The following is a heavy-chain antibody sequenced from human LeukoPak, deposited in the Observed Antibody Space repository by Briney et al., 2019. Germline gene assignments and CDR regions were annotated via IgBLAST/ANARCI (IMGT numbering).Heavy chain of an antibody. D-gene: IGHD6-19*01. J-gene: IGHJ6*03. CDR2: IYPGDSDT. CDR1: GYSFTSYW. Sequence: GESLKISCKGSGYSFTSYWIGWVRQMPGKGLEGMGIIYPGDSDTRYSPSFQGQVTISADKSISTAYLQWSSLKASDTAMYYCARAPYSSGFTGYMDVWGKGTTVTVSS. CDR3: ARAPYSSGFTGYMDV. V-gene: IGHV5-51*01.